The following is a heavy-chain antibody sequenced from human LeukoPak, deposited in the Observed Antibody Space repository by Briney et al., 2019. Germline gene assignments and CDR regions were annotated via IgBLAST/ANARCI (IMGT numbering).Heavy chain of an antibody. D-gene: IGHD6-13*01. J-gene: IGHJ4*02. V-gene: IGHV1-8*03. CDR3: ARVITRISHSSSWWAFEY. CDR1: GYTFTSYD. Sequence: GASVKVSYKASGYTFTSYDINWVRQATGQGLEWMGWMNPNSGNTGYAQKFQGRVTITRNTSISTAYMELSSLRSEDTAVYYCARVITRISHSSSWWAFEYWGQGTLVTVSS. CDR2: MNPNSGNT.